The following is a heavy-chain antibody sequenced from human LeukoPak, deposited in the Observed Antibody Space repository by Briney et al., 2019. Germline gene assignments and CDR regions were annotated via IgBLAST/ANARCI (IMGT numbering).Heavy chain of an antibody. J-gene: IGHJ6*03. CDR2: ISGSGDNT. V-gene: IGHV3-23*01. CDR1: GFTFSSYA. CDR3: ASRGYSGYEPYYYYMDV. D-gene: IGHD5-12*01. Sequence: PGGSLRLSCAASGFTFSSYAMSWVRQAPGKELEWVSTISGSGDNTYYADSVKGRFTISRDNSKNTLYLQMNSLRAEDTAVYYCASRGYSGYEPYYYYMDVWGKGTTVTVSS.